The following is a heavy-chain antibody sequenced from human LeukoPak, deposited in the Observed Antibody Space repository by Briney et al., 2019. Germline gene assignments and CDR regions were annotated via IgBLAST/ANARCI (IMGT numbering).Heavy chain of an antibody. Sequence: GASEKVSCKTSGYTFSDYGLTGVRQAPGQGLEWLGWVTGFNGKTNYARRVEDRLILTTDTSTSTGTLDLRGLRADDTAVYYCARVGNSGEFDFWGQGTLVTVSS. CDR3: ARVGNSGEFDF. J-gene: IGHJ4*02. CDR2: VTGFNGKT. V-gene: IGHV1-18*01. D-gene: IGHD3-10*01. CDR1: GYTFSDYG.